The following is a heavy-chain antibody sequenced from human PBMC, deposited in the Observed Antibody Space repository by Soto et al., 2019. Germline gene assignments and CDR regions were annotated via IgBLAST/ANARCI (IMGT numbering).Heavy chain of an antibody. Sequence: EVQLLESGGGLVQPGGSLRLSCAASGFTFRSYAMSWVRQAPGKGLEWVSGISGSGGSTYYADSVKGRFTISRDNSKNTLYQQMNSLRVQDTAVYYCAKGSGLEPNYYGMDVWGQGTTGTVSS. CDR3: AKGSGLEPNYYGMDV. D-gene: IGHD1-1*01. CDR1: GFTFRSYA. V-gene: IGHV3-23*01. CDR2: ISGSGGST. J-gene: IGHJ6*02.